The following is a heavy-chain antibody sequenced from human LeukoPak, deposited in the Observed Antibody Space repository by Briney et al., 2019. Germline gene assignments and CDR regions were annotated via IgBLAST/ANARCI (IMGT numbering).Heavy chain of an antibody. CDR3: ARSLYGSGSSDFDY. CDR2: IYTSGST. D-gene: IGHD3-10*01. Sequence: SETLSLTCTASGGSISSYYWSWIRQPAGKGLEWIGRIYTSGSTNYNPSLKSRVTMSVDTSKNQFSLKLSSVTAADTAVYYCARSLYGSGSSDFDYWGQGTLVTVSS. V-gene: IGHV4-4*07. CDR1: GGSISSYY. J-gene: IGHJ4*02.